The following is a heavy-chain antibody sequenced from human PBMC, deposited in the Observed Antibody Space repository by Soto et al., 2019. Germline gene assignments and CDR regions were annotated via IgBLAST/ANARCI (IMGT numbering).Heavy chain of an antibody. V-gene: IGHV4-34*01. CDR1: GGSFSGYY. CDR2: INHSGST. D-gene: IGHD1-26*01. Sequence: SETLSLTCAVYGGSFSGYYWSWIRQPPGKGLEWIGEINHSGSTNYNPSLKSRVTISVDTSKNQFSLKLSSVTAADTAVYYCARWDVQVKRASDYWGQGTLVTVSS. J-gene: IGHJ4*02. CDR3: ARWDVQVKRASDY.